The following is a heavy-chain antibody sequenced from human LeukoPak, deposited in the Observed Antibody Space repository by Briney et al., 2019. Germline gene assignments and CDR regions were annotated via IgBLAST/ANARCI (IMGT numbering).Heavy chain of an antibody. CDR3: AKDYNKQWLGEYFQY. CDR1: GFTFSSYA. V-gene: IGHV3-23*01. D-gene: IGHD6-19*01. J-gene: IGHJ1*01. Sequence: GGSLRLSCAASGFTFSSYAMSWVRQAPGKGLEWVSAISGSGGSTYYADSVKGRFTISRDNSKNTLYLQMNSLRAEDTAVYYCAKDYNKQWLGEYFQYWGQGSLVSVSS. CDR2: ISGSGGST.